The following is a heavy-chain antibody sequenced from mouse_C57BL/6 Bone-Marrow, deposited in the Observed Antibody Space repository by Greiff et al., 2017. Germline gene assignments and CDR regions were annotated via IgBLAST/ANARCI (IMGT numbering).Heavy chain of an antibody. V-gene: IGHV1-55*01. J-gene: IGHJ1*03. CDR2: IYPGSGST. CDR3: ARPYYSNYWYFDV. Sequence: QVQLLQPGAELVKPGASVKMSCKASGYTFTSYWITWVKQRPGQGLEWIGDIYPGSGSTNYSAKFKSKATLTVDTSSRTAYMRLSSLTSEDSAVYYCARPYYSNYWYFDVWGTGTTVTVSA. D-gene: IGHD2-5*01. CDR1: GYTFTSYW.